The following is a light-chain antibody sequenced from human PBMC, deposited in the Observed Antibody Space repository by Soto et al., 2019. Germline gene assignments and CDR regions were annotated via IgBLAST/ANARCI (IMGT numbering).Light chain of an antibody. CDR2: GAS. Sequence: EIVMTQSPATLSVSPGERATLSCRASQSVSSDLAWYQQKPGQAPSLLIYGASTRATGMPARFSGSGSGTEFTLTISGLQSEDSAVYYCQQYNDWWTFGQGTKEEIK. V-gene: IGKV3-15*01. CDR3: QQYNDWWT. J-gene: IGKJ1*01. CDR1: QSVSSD.